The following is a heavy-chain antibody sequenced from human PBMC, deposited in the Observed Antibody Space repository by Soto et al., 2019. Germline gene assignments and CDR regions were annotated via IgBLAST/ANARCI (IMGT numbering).Heavy chain of an antibody. V-gene: IGHV1-69*01. J-gene: IGHJ4*02. CDR1: GGTFSSYA. CDR3: ARGGVGVAIAARFSYYYGSGSYYPFDY. D-gene: IGHD3-10*01. Sequence: QVQLVQSGAEVKKPGSSVKVSCKASGGTFSSYAISWVRQAPGQGLEWMGGIIPIFGTANYAQKFQGRVTITADESTSTAYTELSSLRSEDTAVYYCARGGVGVAIAARFSYYYGSGSYYPFDYLGQGTLVTVSS. CDR2: IIPIFGTA.